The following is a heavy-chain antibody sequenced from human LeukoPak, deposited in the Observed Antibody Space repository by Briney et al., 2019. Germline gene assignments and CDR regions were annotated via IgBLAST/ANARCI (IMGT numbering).Heavy chain of an antibody. CDR1: GFTFSSYA. CDR3: APIAAAGTGDY. D-gene: IGHD6-13*01. CDR2: ISGSGGST. J-gene: IGHJ4*02. V-gene: IGHV3-23*01. Sequence: GGSLRLSCAASGFTFSSYAMSWVRQAPGKGPEWVSAISGSGGSTYYADSVKGRFTISRGNSKNTLYLQMNSLRAEDTAVYYCAPIAAAGTGDYWGQGTLVTVSS.